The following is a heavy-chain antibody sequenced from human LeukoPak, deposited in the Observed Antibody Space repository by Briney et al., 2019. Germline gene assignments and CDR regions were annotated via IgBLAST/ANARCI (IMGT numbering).Heavy chain of an antibody. CDR1: GGSISSHY. J-gene: IGHJ6*03. D-gene: IGHD1-26*01. CDR3: ARDRSPIRLSPYYYYTDV. CDR2: IYYSGST. V-gene: IGHV4-59*11. Sequence: SETLSLTCTVSGGSISSHYWSWLRQPPGKGLEWIGYIYYSGSTNYNPSLKSRVTISVDASKNQSSLKLSSVTAADTAVYYCARDRSPIRLSPYYYYTDVWGKGTTVTVSS.